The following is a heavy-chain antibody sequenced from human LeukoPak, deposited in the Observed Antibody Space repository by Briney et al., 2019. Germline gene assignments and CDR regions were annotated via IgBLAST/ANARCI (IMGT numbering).Heavy chain of an antibody. J-gene: IGHJ4*02. CDR3: TTVSGYSSGPFED. V-gene: IGHV3-15*01. CDR1: GFTFSHYW. D-gene: IGHD6-19*01. CDR2: IKSKSDGWTI. Sequence: PGGSLRLSCAASGFTFSHYWMSWVRQAPGKGLEWVGRIKSKSDGWTIEYASLVKGRFTISRDDSKNTLYLQLNSLNTEDTAVYYCTTVSGYSSGPFEDWGQGTLVTVSS.